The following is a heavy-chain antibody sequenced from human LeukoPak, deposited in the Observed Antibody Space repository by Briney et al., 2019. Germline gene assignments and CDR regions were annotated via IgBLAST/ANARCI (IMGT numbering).Heavy chain of an antibody. CDR2: IYTSGST. J-gene: IGHJ6*02. CDR3: ARGERGYSYGKGGYYYGMDV. CDR1: GGSISSYY. Sequence: SETLSLTCTVSGGSISSYYWSWIRQPAGKGLEWIGRIYTSGSTNYNPSLQSRVTISVDTSKNQFSLKLSSVTAADTAVYYCARGERGYSYGKGGYYYGMDVWGQGTTVTVSS. D-gene: IGHD5-18*01. V-gene: IGHV4-4*07.